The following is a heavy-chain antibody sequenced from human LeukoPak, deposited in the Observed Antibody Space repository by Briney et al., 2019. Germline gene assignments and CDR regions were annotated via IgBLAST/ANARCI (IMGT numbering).Heavy chain of an antibody. Sequence: PSETLSLTCAVYGGSFSGYYWSWIRQPPGKGLEWIGYIYYSGSTNYNPSLKSRVTISVDTSKNQFSLKLSSVTAADTAVYYCANQWPDSGSYYSSRGQGTLVTVSS. J-gene: IGHJ4*02. D-gene: IGHD1-26*01. V-gene: IGHV4-59*01. CDR2: IYYSGST. CDR3: ANQWPDSGSYYSS. CDR1: GGSFSGYY.